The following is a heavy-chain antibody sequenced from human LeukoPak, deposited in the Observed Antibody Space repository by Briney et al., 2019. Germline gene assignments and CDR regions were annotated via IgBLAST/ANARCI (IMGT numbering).Heavy chain of an antibody. CDR1: GGSISSGGYS. D-gene: IGHD3-9*01. CDR2: IYHSGST. J-gene: IGHJ4*02. Sequence: SQTLSLTCAVSGGSISSGGYSWSWIRQPPGKGREWIGYIYHSGSTYYNPSLKSRATISVDRSKNQFSLKLSSVTAADTAVYYCARVPYYDILTGRGGYFDYWGQGTLVTVSS. V-gene: IGHV4-30-2*01. CDR3: ARVPYYDILTGRGGYFDY.